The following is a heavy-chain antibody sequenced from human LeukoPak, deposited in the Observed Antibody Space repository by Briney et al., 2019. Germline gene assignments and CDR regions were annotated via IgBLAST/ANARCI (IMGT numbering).Heavy chain of an antibody. CDR1: GGSISSYY. J-gene: IGHJ4*02. CDR2: IYTSGST. V-gene: IGHV4-4*07. CDR3: AREGVRSGSYYFDY. Sequence: SETLSLTCTVSGGSISSYYWSWIRQPAGKGLEWIGRIYTSGSTNYNPSLKSRVTMSVDTSKNQFSLKLSSVTAADTAVYYCAREGVRSGSYYFDYWGQGTLVTVSS. D-gene: IGHD1-26*01.